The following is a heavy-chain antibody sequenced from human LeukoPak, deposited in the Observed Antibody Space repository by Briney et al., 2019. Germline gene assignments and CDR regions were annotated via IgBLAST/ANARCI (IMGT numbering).Heavy chain of an antibody. D-gene: IGHD3-22*01. CDR3: ASPSGYYKHLDY. V-gene: IGHV4-4*02. J-gene: IGHJ4*02. CDR1: GGAISSSNW. CDR2: IYHSVST. Sequence: SETLSLTCGVSGGAISSSNWWSWVRQPPGKGLEWIGEIYHSVSTNYNPSLKCRVTISVDKSKNQFSLRLSSVTAADTAVYYCASPSGYYKHLDYWGQGSLVTVSS.